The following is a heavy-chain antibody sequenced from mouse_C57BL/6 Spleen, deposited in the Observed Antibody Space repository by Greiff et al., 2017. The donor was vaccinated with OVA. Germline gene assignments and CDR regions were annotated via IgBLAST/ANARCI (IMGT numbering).Heavy chain of an antibody. V-gene: IGHV1-64*01. CDR1: GYTFTSYW. CDR3: AAITTVVAPYYAMDY. J-gene: IGHJ4*01. CDR2: IHPNSGST. Sequence: VQLQQPGAELVKPGASVKLSCKASGYTFTSYWMHWVKQRPGQGLEWIGMIHPNSGSTDYNEKFKSKATLTVDKSSSTAYMQLSSLTSEDSAVYYCAAITTVVAPYYAMDYWGQGTSVTVSS. D-gene: IGHD1-1*01.